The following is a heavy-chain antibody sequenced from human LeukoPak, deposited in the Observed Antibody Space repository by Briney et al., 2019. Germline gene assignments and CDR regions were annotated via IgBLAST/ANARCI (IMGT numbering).Heavy chain of an antibody. CDR1: GFTVSSNY. D-gene: IGHD4-17*01. V-gene: IGHV3-53*05. J-gene: IGHJ4*02. Sequence: GGSLRLSCAASGFTVSSNYMSWVRQAPGKGLEWVSVIYSGGSTYYADSVKGRFTISRDNSKNTLYLQMNSLRAEDTAVYYCARETGSAVGSTDLDYWGQGTLVTVSS. CDR2: IYSGGST. CDR3: ARETGSAVGSTDLDY.